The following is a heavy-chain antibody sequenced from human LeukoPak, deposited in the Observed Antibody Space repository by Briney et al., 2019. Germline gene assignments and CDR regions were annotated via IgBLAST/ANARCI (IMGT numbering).Heavy chain of an antibody. V-gene: IGHV4-59*01. CDR3: ARVGGSNYYYYGMDV. J-gene: IGHJ6*02. Sequence: SETLSLTCTVSGGSISSYYWSWIRQPPGKGLEWIGYIYYGENTNYNPSLKSRVTMSVDTSMNQFSLKLSSVTAADTAVYYRARVGGSNYYYYGMDVWGQGTTVTVSS. D-gene: IGHD2-15*01. CDR2: IYYGENT. CDR1: GGSISSYY.